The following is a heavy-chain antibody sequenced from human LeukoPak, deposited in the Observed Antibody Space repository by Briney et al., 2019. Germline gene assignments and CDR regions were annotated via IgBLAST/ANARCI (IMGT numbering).Heavy chain of an antibody. CDR1: GYTFSNYG. CDR2: ISVYNGNT. V-gene: IGHV1-18*01. D-gene: IGHD3-9*01. J-gene: IGHJ3*02. CDR3: ARDRRYFDWLLSIRDAFDI. Sequence: ASVKVSCKASGYTFSNYGISWVRQAPGQGLEWMGWISVYNGNTNYAQKAQGRVTMTTDTSTNTAYMELRSLRSDDTAVYYCARDRRYFDWLLSIRDAFDIWGQGTMVTVSS.